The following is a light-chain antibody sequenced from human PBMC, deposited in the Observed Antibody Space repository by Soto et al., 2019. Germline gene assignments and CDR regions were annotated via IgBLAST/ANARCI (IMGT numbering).Light chain of an antibody. CDR3: AAWGDSLNVV. Sequence: QSVLTQPPSASGTPGQRVTISCSGSGSNIGSNTVNWYQQLPGTAPKLLIYSNTQRPSGVPDRFSGSKSGTSASLAISGLQAEDEADYYCAAWGDSLNVVFGGGTKLTVL. V-gene: IGLV1-44*01. J-gene: IGLJ2*01. CDR2: SNT. CDR1: GSNIGSNT.